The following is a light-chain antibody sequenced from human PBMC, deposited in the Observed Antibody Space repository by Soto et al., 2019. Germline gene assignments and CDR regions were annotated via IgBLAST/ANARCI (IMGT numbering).Light chain of an antibody. CDR3: QQYGRSPGLFT. Sequence: EIVMTQSPATLSVSPGERATLSCRASQSVSSNLAWYQQKPGQAPRLLISGSSTRATGVPARFSGSGSGTEFTLTISGLQSEDFAVYYCQQYGRSPGLFTFGPGTKVDIK. CDR2: GSS. CDR1: QSVSSN. V-gene: IGKV3-15*01. J-gene: IGKJ3*01.